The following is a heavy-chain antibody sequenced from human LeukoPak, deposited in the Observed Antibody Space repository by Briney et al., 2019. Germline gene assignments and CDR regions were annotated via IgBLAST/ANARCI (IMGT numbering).Heavy chain of an antibody. D-gene: IGHD3-9*01. Sequence: PSETLSLTCTVSGGSISSYYWSWIRQPPGKGLEWKGLEWVGYIDYSGSTNYNPSLKSRVTISVDTSKNEFSLRLNSVTAADTAVYYCARDGVGSLRYFDWTYAFDIWGQGTMVTVSS. CDR3: ARDGVGSLRYFDWTYAFDI. CDR2: IDYSGST. CDR1: GGSISSYY. V-gene: IGHV4-59*01. J-gene: IGHJ3*02.